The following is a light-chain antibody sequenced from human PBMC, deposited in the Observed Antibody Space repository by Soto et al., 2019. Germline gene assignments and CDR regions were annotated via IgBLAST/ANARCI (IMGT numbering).Light chain of an antibody. Sequence: QSVLTQPPSASGTPGQRVTISCSGSSSNIGSNTVNWYQQLPGTAPKLLIYSNNQRPSGVPDRFSGSKSGTSASLAISGLMSEDEADYYCAAWDDSLNVVFGGGTTLPVL. J-gene: IGLJ2*01. V-gene: IGLV1-44*01. CDR1: SSNIGSNT. CDR3: AAWDDSLNVV. CDR2: SNN.